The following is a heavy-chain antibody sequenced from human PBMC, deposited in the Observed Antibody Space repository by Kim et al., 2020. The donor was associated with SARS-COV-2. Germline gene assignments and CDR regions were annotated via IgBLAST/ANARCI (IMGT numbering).Heavy chain of an antibody. CDR3: VRGGGYSYGYLDY. J-gene: IGHJ4*02. Sequence: GGSRRLSCAASGFTFSSYWMHWVRQAPGKGLVWVSRINSDGSSTSYADSVKGRFTISRDSAKNTLYLQMNSLRSEDTAVYYCVRGGGYSYGYLDYWGQGT. D-gene: IGHD5-18*01. V-gene: IGHV3-74*01. CDR1: GFTFSSYW. CDR2: INSDGSST.